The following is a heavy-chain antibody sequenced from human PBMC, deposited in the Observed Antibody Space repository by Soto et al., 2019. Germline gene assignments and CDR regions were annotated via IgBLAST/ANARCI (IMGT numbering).Heavy chain of an antibody. CDR2: IIPIFGTA. V-gene: IGHV1-69*12. CDR1: GGTFSSYA. D-gene: IGHD5-12*01. CDR3: ARDTRLQSVGIRYFDL. J-gene: IGHJ2*01. Sequence: QVQLVQSGAEVKKPGSSVKVSCKASGGTFSSYAISWVRQAPGQGLEWMGGIIPIFGTANYAQKFQGIVTRTANESTSTASMELSSMRSEDTAVYYCARDTRLQSVGIRYFDLWGRGTLVTVSS.